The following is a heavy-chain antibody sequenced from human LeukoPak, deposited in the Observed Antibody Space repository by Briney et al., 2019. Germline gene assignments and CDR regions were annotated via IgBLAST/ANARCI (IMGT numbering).Heavy chain of an antibody. CDR2: ISAYNGNT. Sequence: GASVKVSCKASGYTFTSYGISWVRQAPGQGLEWMGWISAYNGNTNYAQKLQGRVTMTTDTSTSTAYMELRSLRSDDTAVYYCAKPFGLRYFDWPDAFDIWGQGTMVTVSS. J-gene: IGHJ3*02. CDR3: AKPFGLRYFDWPDAFDI. D-gene: IGHD3-9*01. CDR1: GYTFTSYG. V-gene: IGHV1-18*01.